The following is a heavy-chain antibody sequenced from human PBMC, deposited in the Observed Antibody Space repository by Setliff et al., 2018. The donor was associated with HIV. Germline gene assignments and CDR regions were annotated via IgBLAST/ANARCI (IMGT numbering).Heavy chain of an antibody. V-gene: IGHV4-61*02. J-gene: IGHJ6*02. CDR1: GGSTSSDSYY. D-gene: IGHD3-10*01. Sequence: SETLSLTCIVSGGSTSSDSYYWSWIRQPAGKGLEYIGRIHISGVSNYNPSLASRLTISVDTSKNQISLKLRSVTAADTAVYYCARDNPYYYGSGSHRYYAMDVWGQGTTVTVSS. CDR3: ARDNPYYYGSGSHRYYAMDV. CDR2: IHISGVS.